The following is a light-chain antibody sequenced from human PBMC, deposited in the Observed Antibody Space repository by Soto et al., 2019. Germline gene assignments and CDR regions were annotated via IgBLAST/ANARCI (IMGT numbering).Light chain of an antibody. J-gene: IGKJ1*01. CDR1: QSVGSSF. Sequence: EIVLTQSPGTLSLSPGEGATLSCRASQSVGSSFLAWYQQKPGQAPRLLIYGTSSRATGIPDRFRGSGSGTDFILTVSRLEPEDFAVYFCQQYGSSPWTFGQGTKVDIK. V-gene: IGKV3-20*01. CDR3: QQYGSSPWT. CDR2: GTS.